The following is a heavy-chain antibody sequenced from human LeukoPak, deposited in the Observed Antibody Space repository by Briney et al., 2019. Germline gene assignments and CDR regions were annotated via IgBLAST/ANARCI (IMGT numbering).Heavy chain of an antibody. D-gene: IGHD1-14*01. CDR1: GFTFGDYS. CDR2: IKSKTDGGTT. V-gene: IGHV3-15*01. CDR3: ATYKGYFDY. J-gene: IGHJ4*02. Sequence: GGSLRLSRTGSGFTFGDYSMSWFRQAPGKGLEWVGRIKSKTDGGTTDYAAPVKGRFTMSRDDSKNTLYLQVNSLKTEDTAVYYCATYKGYFDYWGQGTLVTVSS.